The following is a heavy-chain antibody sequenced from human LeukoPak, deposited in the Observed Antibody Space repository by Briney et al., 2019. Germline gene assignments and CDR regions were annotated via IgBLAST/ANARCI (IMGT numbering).Heavy chain of an antibody. V-gene: IGHV4-59*08. CDR1: GGSISDNC. Sequence: PSETLSLTWTVYGGSISDNCWSWIRQPPRKGLEWIGYICYSGSTNYNPSLKSRVTISVDTSKNQFSLKLSSVTAADTALYYCARHFSSTYFYFDYWGQGTLVTVSS. CDR3: ARHFSSTYFYFDY. CDR2: ICYSGST. D-gene: IGHD2-2*01. J-gene: IGHJ4*02.